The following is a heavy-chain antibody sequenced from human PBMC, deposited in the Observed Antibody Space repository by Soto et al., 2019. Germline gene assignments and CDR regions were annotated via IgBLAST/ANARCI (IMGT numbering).Heavy chain of an antibody. D-gene: IGHD3-3*01. J-gene: IGHJ5*02. CDR2: INHSGST. CDR3: ARARSYYDFWSGYLKGNWFDP. CDR1: GGSFSGYY. V-gene: IGHV4-34*01. Sequence: SETLSLTCAVYGGSFSGYYWSWIRQPPGKGLEWIGEINHSGSTNYNPSLKSRVTISVDTSKNQFSLKLSSVTAADTAVYYCARARSYYDFWSGYLKGNWFDPWGQGTPVTVSS.